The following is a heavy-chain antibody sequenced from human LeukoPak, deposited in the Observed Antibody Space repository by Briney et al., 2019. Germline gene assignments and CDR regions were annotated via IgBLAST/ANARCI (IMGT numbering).Heavy chain of an antibody. CDR1: AYAFNNYA. CDR3: ARSIRVSGAFDY. CDR2: IIPNFGTT. D-gene: IGHD2-8*01. V-gene: IGHV1-2*02. J-gene: IGHJ4*02. Sequence: ASVTVSCKFSAYAFNNYAVHWVRQAPGQGLEWMGSIIPNFGTTNYAPKFQGRITITTDGSTGTAYMELSSLRSDDTAMYFYARSIRVSGAFDYWGQGTQVTAS.